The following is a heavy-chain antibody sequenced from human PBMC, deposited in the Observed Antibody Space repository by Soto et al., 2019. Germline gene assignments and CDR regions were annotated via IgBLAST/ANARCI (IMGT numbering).Heavy chain of an antibody. V-gene: IGHV3-9*01. CDR3: AKDIYDYIWGSYRFGAFDI. D-gene: IGHD3-16*02. Sequence: EVQLVESGGGLVQPGRSLRLSCVASGFTFDDYAMHWVRQAPGKGLEWVSGISWNSGSIGYADSVKGRFTISRDNAKNSLYLQMNSLRAEDTALYYCAKDIYDYIWGSYRFGAFDIWGQGTMVTVSS. J-gene: IGHJ3*02. CDR1: GFTFDDYA. CDR2: ISWNSGSI.